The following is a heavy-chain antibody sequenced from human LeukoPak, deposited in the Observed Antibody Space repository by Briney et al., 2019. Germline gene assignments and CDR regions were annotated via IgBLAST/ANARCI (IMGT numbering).Heavy chain of an antibody. CDR3: ARGEAEVADAFDI. D-gene: IGHD3-16*01. V-gene: IGHV1-2*02. CDR2: INPNSGGT. Sequence: GASVKVSCKASGYTFTGYYMHWVRQAPGQGLEWMGWINPNSGGTNYAQKFQGRVTMTRDTSISTAYMELSRLRSDDTAVYYCARGEAEVADAFDIWAKGQWSPPLQ. J-gene: IGHJ3*02. CDR1: GYTFTGYY.